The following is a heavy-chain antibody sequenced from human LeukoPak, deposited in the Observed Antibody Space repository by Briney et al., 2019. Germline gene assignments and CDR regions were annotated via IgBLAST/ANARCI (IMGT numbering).Heavy chain of an antibody. J-gene: IGHJ1*01. CDR1: GYSFSSYW. V-gene: IGHV5-51*01. CDR2: IHPADSDT. Sequence: GESLKISCKGSGYSFSSYWIGWVRQMPGKGLEWMGIIHPADSDTRHSPSFQGQVTISADKSFSTAYLQWSSLKASDTAMYYCSRRGIAVAGTPAEYFQHWGQGTQVIVSS. CDR3: SRRGIAVAGTPAEYFQH. D-gene: IGHD6-19*01.